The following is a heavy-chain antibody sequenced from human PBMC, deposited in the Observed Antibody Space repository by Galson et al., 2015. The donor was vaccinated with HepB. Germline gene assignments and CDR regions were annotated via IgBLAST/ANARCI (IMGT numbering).Heavy chain of an antibody. Sequence: TLSLTCTVSGGSISGGYYWNWIRQLPGKGLEWIGYIYHSGGTHYNPSLKSRVSISVDTSKNQISLRLYSVTAADTAVYYCAREAHFYDSPHAFDIWGQGTMVPVSS. CDR1: GGSISGGYY. CDR3: AREAHFYDSPHAFDI. J-gene: IGHJ3*02. V-gene: IGHV4-31*03. CDR2: IYHSGGT. D-gene: IGHD3-22*01.